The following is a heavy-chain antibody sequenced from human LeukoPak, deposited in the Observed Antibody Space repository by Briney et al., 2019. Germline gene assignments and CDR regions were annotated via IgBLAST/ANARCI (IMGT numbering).Heavy chain of an antibody. V-gene: IGHV3-23*01. CDR1: GFTFSSYA. J-gene: IGHJ6*04. CDR2: ISGSGGST. CDR3: AKEDYGDPLYYYYYYGMDV. Sequence: PGGSLRLSCAASGFTFSSYAMNWVRQAPGKGLEWVSAISGSGGSTYYADSVKGRFTISRDNSKNTLYLQMNSLRAEDTAVYYCAKEDYGDPLYYYYYYGMDVWGKGTTVTVSS. D-gene: IGHD4-17*01.